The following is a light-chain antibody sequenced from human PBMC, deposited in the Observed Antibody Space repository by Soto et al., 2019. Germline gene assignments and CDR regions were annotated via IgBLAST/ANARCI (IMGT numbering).Light chain of an antibody. J-gene: IGLJ3*02. CDR2: EVS. Sequence: QSVLTQPASVSGSPGQSITISCTGTSNNIGGYNYVSWYQQHPGKAPKLMIYEVSNRPSGVSNRFSGSKSGNTASLTISGLQAEDEADYYCSSCTSSSSVVFGGGTKLTV. CDR1: SNNIGGYNY. CDR3: SSCTSSSSVV. V-gene: IGLV2-14*01.